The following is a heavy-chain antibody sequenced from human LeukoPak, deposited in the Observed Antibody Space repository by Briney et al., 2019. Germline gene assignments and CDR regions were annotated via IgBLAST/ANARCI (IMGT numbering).Heavy chain of an antibody. CDR3: ARKTDHQTGGDY. CDR2: IYSGGST. J-gene: IGHJ4*02. Sequence: GGSLRLSCAASGFTFSTYGMHWVRQAPGEGLEWVSLIYSGGSTSYADSVKGRFTISRDNSKNTLYLQMNSLRAEDTAVYYCARKTDHQTGGDYWGQGTLVTVSS. CDR1: GFTFSTYG. D-gene: IGHD1-1*01. V-gene: IGHV3-66*01.